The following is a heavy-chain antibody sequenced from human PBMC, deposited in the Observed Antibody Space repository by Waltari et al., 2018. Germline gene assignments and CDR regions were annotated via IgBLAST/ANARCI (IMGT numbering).Heavy chain of an antibody. Sequence: QVQLQQWGAGLLKPSETLSLTCAVYGGSFSGYYWSWIRQPPGKGLEWIGEINHSGSTNYNPSLKIRATISVDTSKNQFSLKLSPVTAADTAVYYCARAPGRGAARPLVYWGQGTLVTVSS. CDR1: GGSFSGYY. D-gene: IGHD6-6*01. CDR3: ARAPGRGAARPLVY. V-gene: IGHV4-34*01. J-gene: IGHJ4*02. CDR2: INHSGST.